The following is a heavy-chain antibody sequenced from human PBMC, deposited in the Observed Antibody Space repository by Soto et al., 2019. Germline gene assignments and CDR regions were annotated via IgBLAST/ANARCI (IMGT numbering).Heavy chain of an antibody. Sequence: EVQLVESGGGLVQPGGSLRLSCVASGFTLSNYWMHWFRQAPGQGLVWVSRITNDGSTTYYADSVKGRFTISRDNAKNTLYLQVNSLRVEDTAVYYCARDQDGPGGTADYWGQGTLVTAS. V-gene: IGHV3-74*01. CDR2: ITNDGSTT. J-gene: IGHJ4*02. D-gene: IGHD1-26*01. CDR3: ARDQDGPGGTADY. CDR1: GFTLSNYW.